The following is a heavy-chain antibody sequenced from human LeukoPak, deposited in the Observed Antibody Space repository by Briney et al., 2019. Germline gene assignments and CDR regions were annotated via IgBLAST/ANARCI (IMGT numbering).Heavy chain of an antibody. CDR3: ARAGYHYDSSGYRTPFDY. V-gene: IGHV3-74*01. CDR2: SNSDGSST. CDR1: GFTFSSYW. J-gene: IGHJ4*02. Sequence: PGGSLRLTCAASGFTFSSYWMHWVRQAPGKGLVWISRSNSDGSSTSYADSVKGRFTISRDNAKNTLYLQMNSLRAEDTAVYYCARAGYHYDSSGYRTPFDYWGQGTLVTVSS. D-gene: IGHD3-22*01.